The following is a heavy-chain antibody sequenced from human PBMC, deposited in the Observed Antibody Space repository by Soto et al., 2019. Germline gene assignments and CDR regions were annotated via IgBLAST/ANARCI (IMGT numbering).Heavy chain of an antibody. D-gene: IGHD3-22*01. CDR1: GYSFTSYG. Sequence: ASVKVSCKASGYSFTSYGISWVRQAPGQGLEWMGWISAYNGNKKYAQKLQGRVTMTTDTSTSTAYMELRSLRSDDTAVYYCARTDDSSGSFDYWGQGTLVTVSS. CDR2: ISAYNGNK. CDR3: ARTDDSSGSFDY. J-gene: IGHJ4*02. V-gene: IGHV1-18*01.